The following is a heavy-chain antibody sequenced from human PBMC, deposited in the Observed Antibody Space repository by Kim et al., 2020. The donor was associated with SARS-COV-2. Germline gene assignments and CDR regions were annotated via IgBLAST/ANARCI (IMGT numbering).Heavy chain of an antibody. Sequence: SETLSLTCTVSGDSISSSSSYWGWIRQPPGKGLEWIESISDSGSTFNNPSLKSRVTISVVRSKNQFSLKLSSVTAADTAVYYCARHVPNSSGRFDYWRQG. CDR1: GDSISSSSSY. D-gene: IGHD6-19*01. CDR2: ISDSGST. J-gene: IGHJ4*02. CDR3: ARHVPNSSGRFDY. V-gene: IGHV4-39*01.